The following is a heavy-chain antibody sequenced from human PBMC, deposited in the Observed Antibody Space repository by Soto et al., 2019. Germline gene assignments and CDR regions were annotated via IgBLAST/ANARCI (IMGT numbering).Heavy chain of an antibody. Sequence: GGSLRLSCAASGFTFSSYGMHWVRQAPGKGLEWVAVIWYDGSNKYYADSVKGRFTISRDNSKNTLYLQMNSLRAEDTAVYYCARDQQAVAATLSYWGQGTLVTVSS. V-gene: IGHV3-33*01. CDR2: IWYDGSNK. J-gene: IGHJ4*02. CDR1: GFTFSSYG. D-gene: IGHD6-19*01. CDR3: ARDQQAVAATLSY.